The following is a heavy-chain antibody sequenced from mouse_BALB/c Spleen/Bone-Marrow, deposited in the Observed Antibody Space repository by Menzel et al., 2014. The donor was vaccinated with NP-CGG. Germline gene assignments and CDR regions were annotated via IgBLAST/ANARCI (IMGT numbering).Heavy chain of an antibody. Sequence: VQLQQSGAELMKPGASVKISKATGYTFSSYWIEWVKQRPGHGLEWIGEILPGRGSTNYNEKFKGKATFTSDTSSSTAYMQLSSLTSEDSAVYYCARWGTTAMDYWGQGTSVTVSS. CDR2: ILPGRGST. CDR3: ARWGTTAMDY. D-gene: IGHD1-1*01. V-gene: IGHV1-9*01. J-gene: IGHJ4*01. CDR1: GYTFSSYW.